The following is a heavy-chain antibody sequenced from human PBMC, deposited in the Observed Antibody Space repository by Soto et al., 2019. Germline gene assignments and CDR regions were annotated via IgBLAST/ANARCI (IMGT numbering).Heavy chain of an antibody. Sequence: GGSLRLSCAASGFTFSNAWMSWVRQAPGKGLEWVGRIKSKTDGGTTDYAAPVKGRFTISRDDSKNTLYLQMNSLKTEDTALYYCTTDSAPANDYGEELRYWGQGTLLTVSS. V-gene: IGHV3-15*01. CDR2: IKSKTDGGTT. CDR1: GFTFSNAW. J-gene: IGHJ4*02. D-gene: IGHD4-17*01. CDR3: TTDSAPANDYGEELRY.